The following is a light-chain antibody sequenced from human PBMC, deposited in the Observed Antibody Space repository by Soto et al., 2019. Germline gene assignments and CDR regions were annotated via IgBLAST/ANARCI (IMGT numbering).Light chain of an antibody. V-gene: IGKV3-15*01. CDR3: RQYNNWPIT. CDR2: GAS. CDR1: QNILSN. Sequence: EIGMSQSAATLSVTTGERGPLSCRASQNILSNLAWYQQKPGQAPRLLIYGASTRATGIPARFSGSGSGTEFTLTISSLQSEDFEIYYCRQYNNWPITFGQGTQLEI. J-gene: IGKJ5*01.